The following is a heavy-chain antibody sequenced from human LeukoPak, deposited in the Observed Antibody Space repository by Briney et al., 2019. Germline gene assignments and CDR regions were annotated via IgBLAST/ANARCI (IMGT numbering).Heavy chain of an antibody. CDR2: IKSKDDGETI. CDR3: TVRSSI. V-gene: IGHV3-15*01. J-gene: IGHJ4*02. Sequence: GGSLRLSCVASGITFRNYWMSWIRQAPGKGLEWVARIKSKDDGETIDYNAPVKGRFTISRDDSKNTLYLEMSSLKNEDTAMYYCTVRSSIWSQGTLVTVSS. D-gene: IGHD6-13*01. CDR1: GITFRNYW.